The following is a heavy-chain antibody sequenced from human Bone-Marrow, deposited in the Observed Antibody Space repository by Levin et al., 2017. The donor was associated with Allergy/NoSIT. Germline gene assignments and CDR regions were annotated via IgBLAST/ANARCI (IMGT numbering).Heavy chain of an antibody. V-gene: IGHV4-30-4*01. D-gene: IGHD2-2*01. CDR1: GDSISSGDYY. J-gene: IGHJ5*02. Sequence: PSETLSLTCTVSGDSISSGDYYWSWIRQPPGRGLEWIGSIYYSWTTYYSPSLKSRVSLSLDTSKNQFSLRLNSVTAADTAIYYCARYHFLDIVMVPPTIRGWFDPWGQGILVTVSS. CDR3: ARYHFLDIVMVPPTIRGWFDP. CDR2: IYYSWTT.